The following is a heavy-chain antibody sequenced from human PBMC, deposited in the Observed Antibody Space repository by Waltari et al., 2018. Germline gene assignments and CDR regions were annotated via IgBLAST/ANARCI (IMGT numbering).Heavy chain of an antibody. V-gene: IGHV3-15*01. CDR2: VKSKTDGGTT. J-gene: IGHJ4*02. D-gene: IGHD3-16*01. CDR3: ATDWGRD. Sequence: EVQLVESGGGLVKPGESLRLSCAASGFTFTIAWMTWVRQAPGKGPEWVGRVKSKTDGGTTDYAAPVKGRFTISRDDSKNTLYLQMNSLETEDTAVYYCATDWGRDWGQGTQVTVSS. CDR1: GFTFTIAW.